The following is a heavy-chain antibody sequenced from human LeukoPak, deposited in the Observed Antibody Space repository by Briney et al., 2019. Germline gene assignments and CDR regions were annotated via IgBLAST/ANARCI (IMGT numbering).Heavy chain of an antibody. J-gene: IGHJ4*02. CDR2: IYPGDSDT. CDR1: GYSFTSYW. V-gene: IGHV5-51*01. D-gene: IGHD4-11*01. CDR3: VREMDDSNSFDS. Sequence: GESLQISCKGSGYSFTSYWIGWVRQMPGKGLEWMGIIYPGDSDTRYSPSFQGQVTISADRSISTAYLQWSSLKASDTAMYYCVREMDDSNSFDSWGQGTLVTVSS.